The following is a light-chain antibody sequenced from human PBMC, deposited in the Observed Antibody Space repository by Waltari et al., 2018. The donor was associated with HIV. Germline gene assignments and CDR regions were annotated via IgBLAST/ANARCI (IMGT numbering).Light chain of an antibody. Sequence: SSELAQDPAVSVALVQTVRITCQGDSVRTYYASWYQPKPGQAPVLVFYERNNRPSGIPDRFSGSTSGDTASLTITGAQAEDEADYYCNSRDTIGHWFFGGGTKVTVL. CDR3: NSRDTIGHWF. J-gene: IGLJ3*02. V-gene: IGLV3-19*01. CDR1: SVRTYY. CDR2: ERN.